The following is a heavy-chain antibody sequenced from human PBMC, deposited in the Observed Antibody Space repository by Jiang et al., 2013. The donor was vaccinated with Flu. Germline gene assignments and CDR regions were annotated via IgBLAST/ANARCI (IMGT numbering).Heavy chain of an antibody. V-gene: IGHV3-23*01. D-gene: IGHD2-8*01. CDR3: AKYQSVLMVYALFDY. CDR1: GFTFSGYA. CDR2: ISGSGGST. Sequence: GLVQPGGSLRLSCAASGFTFSGYAMSWVRQAPGKGLEWVSAISGSGGSTYYADSVKGRFTISRDNSKNTLYLQMNSLRAEDTAVYYCAKYQSVLMVYALFDYWGQGTLVTVSS. J-gene: IGHJ4*02.